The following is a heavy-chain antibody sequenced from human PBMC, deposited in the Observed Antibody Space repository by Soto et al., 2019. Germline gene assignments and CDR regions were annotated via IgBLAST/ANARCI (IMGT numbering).Heavy chain of an antibody. D-gene: IGHD6-6*01. CDR2: ISAYNGNT. J-gene: IGHJ6*02. V-gene: IGHV1-18*01. CDR1: GYTFTSYG. CDR3: ARGIAARPHYYYYGMDV. Sequence: ASVKVSCKASGYTFTSYGISWVRQAPGQGLEWMGWISAYNGNTNYAQKLQGRVTMTTDTSTSTAYMELRSLRSDDTAVYYCARGIAARPHYYYYGMDVWGQGTTVTV.